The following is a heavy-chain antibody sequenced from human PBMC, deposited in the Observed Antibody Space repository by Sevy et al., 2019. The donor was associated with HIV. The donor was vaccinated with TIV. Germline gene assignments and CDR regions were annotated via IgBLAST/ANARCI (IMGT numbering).Heavy chain of an antibody. CDR3: ARGRGTAYCSGGSCYRDAFDI. D-gene: IGHD2-15*01. Sequence: ASVKVSCKASGYTFTSYDINWVRQATGQGLEWMGWMNPNSGNTGYAQKFQGRVTMTRNTSISTAYMELSSLRSEDTALYYCARGRGTAYCSGGSCYRDAFDIWGQGTMVTVSS. V-gene: IGHV1-8*01. J-gene: IGHJ3*02. CDR2: MNPNSGNT. CDR1: GYTFTSYD.